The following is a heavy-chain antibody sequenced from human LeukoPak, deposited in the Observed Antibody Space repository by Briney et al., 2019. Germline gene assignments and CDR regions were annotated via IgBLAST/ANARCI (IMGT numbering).Heavy chain of an antibody. CDR3: ASAYYDVLTGSYGLGYY. J-gene: IGHJ4*02. Sequence: ASVKVSCKASGYTFTSYDINWVRQATGQGLEWMGWMNPNSGNTGYAQKFQGRVTMTRNTSISTAYMELSSLRSEDTAVYYCASAYYDVLTGSYGLGYYWGPGTLVTASS. V-gene: IGHV1-8*01. D-gene: IGHD3-9*01. CDR2: MNPNSGNT. CDR1: GYTFTSYD.